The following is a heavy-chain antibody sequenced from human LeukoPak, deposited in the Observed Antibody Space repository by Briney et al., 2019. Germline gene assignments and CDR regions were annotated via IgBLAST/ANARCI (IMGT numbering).Heavy chain of an antibody. J-gene: IGHJ4*02. D-gene: IGHD3-10*01. CDR2: IYYSGST. CDR1: GGSISSGGYY. Sequence: SETLSLTCSVSGGSISSGGYYWTWIRQLPGKGLEWIGYIYYSGSTSYNPSLKSRVTISVDTSKNQLFLKLNSVTAADTAVYYCARSKFSGNFYKGNFGYWGQGTLVTVSS. V-gene: IGHV4-31*03. CDR3: ARSKFSGNFYKGNFGY.